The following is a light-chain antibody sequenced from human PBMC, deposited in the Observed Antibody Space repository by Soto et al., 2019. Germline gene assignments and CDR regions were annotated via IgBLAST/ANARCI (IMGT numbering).Light chain of an antibody. CDR2: AAS. J-gene: IGKJ1*01. CDR3: HQYNNWPWT. Sequence: ETVMTQSPVTLSVSPVDTATLSCRASQRVSSHLAWYQQKPGQAPRLLIYAASTRATGIPVRFSGSGSETEFTLTIRSLQSEDSALYYCHQYNNWPWTFGQGTKVDNK. V-gene: IGKV3D-15*01. CDR1: QRVSSH.